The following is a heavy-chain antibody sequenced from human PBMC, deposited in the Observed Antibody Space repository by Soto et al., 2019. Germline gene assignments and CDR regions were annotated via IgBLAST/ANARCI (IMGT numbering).Heavy chain of an antibody. V-gene: IGHV1-69*13. J-gene: IGHJ3*02. D-gene: IGHD3-10*01. CDR3: ARGGSGSYFGAFDI. Sequence: SVKVSCKASGGTFSSYAISWVRQAPGQGLEWMGGIIPIFGTANYAQKFQGRVTITADESTSTAYMELSSLRSEDTAVYYCARGGSGSYFGAFDIWGQGTMVTVSS. CDR2: IIPIFGTA. CDR1: GGTFSSYA.